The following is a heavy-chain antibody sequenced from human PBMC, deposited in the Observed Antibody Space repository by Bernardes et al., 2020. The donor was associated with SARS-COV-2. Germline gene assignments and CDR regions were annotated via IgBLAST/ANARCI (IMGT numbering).Heavy chain of an antibody. CDR1: EGPFRDYA. D-gene: IGHD1-20*01. Sequence: SVKVSCKASEGPFRDYAISWVRQAPGQGLDWLGGIIPRFDKTNYAQKFQGRVTITTDESTSAVYLVLTSLTSDDTAMYYCARGIRNRHYYYGVDVWGQGTTVIVSS. J-gene: IGHJ6*02. V-gene: IGHV1-69*05. CDR2: IIPRFDKT. CDR3: ARGIRNRHYYYGVDV.